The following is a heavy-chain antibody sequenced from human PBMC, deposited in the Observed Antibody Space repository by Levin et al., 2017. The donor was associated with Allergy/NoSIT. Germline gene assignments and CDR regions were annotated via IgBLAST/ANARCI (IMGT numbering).Heavy chain of an antibody. D-gene: IGHD6-13*01. Sequence: KPSETLSLTCAVYGGSFRGNYWNWIRQPPGMGLEWIGEINYAGYTNYNSSLKSRVTISRDTSKNQCSLTLTSVTAADTAVYYCARRQAVGRAGRGFDYWGPGGLVTVSS. V-gene: IGHV4-34*01. CDR2: INYAGYT. CDR3: ARRQAVGRAGRGFDY. CDR1: GGSFRGNY. J-gene: IGHJ4*02.